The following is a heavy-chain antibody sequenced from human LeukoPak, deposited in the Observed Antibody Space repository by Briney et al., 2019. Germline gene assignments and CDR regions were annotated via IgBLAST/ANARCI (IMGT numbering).Heavy chain of an antibody. CDR2: ISGSGGST. CDR3: AKRISTGWSYHFDN. D-gene: IGHD6-19*01. Sequence: GGSLRLYCEAPGFTVSSYGMIWARQAPGKGLEWVSGISGSGGSTYDAVSGKGRFTICGDNSKNTLYLQMNSLRAEDTAVYYCAKRISTGWSYHFDNWGQGTLVTVSS. V-gene: IGHV3-23*01. J-gene: IGHJ4*02. CDR1: GFTVSSYG.